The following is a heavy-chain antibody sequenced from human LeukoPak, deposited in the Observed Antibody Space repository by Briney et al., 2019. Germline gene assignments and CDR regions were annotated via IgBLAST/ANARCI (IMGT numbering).Heavy chain of an antibody. CDR3: AKDGVYDFWSGYYLDY. D-gene: IGHD3-3*01. CDR2: VSGSGGRT. V-gene: IGHV3-23*01. Sequence: GGSLRPSCAASGFTFSSYAMSWVRQAPGKGLEWVSAVSGSGGRTYYPDSVKGRFTISRDNSKNTLYLQMNSLRAEDTAVYYCAKDGVYDFWSGYYLDYWGQGTLVTASS. J-gene: IGHJ4*02. CDR1: GFTFSSYA.